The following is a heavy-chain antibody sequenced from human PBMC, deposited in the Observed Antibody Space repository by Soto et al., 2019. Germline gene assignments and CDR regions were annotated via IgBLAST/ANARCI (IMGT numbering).Heavy chain of an antibody. CDR3: VSGSSSDY. Sequence: QVQLVQSGAEVRKPGASVKVSCKASGYTFTDYYIHWVRQAPEQGLEWVGCINHNSGGTNYAQKFQGRVTMTRDTSISTAYMEMSRLRSDDTAVYYCVSGSSSDYWGQGTLVTVSS. CDR2: INHNSGGT. J-gene: IGHJ4*02. CDR1: GYTFTDYY. D-gene: IGHD1-26*01. V-gene: IGHV1-2*02.